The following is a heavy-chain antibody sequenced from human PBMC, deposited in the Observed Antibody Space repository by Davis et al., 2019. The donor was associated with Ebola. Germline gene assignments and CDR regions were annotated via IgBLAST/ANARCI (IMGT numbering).Heavy chain of an antibody. D-gene: IGHD1-20*01. J-gene: IGHJ3*02. V-gene: IGHV5-51*01. Sequence: GESLKISCKGSGYSFTSYWIGWVRQMPGKGLAWMGIIYPGDSDTRYSPSFRGQVTISADKSIKTAFLQWSSLKASDTAMYYCATLRRTITGMDDGFDIWGQGTMVTVSS. CDR2: IYPGDSDT. CDR1: GYSFTSYW. CDR3: ATLRRTITGMDDGFDI.